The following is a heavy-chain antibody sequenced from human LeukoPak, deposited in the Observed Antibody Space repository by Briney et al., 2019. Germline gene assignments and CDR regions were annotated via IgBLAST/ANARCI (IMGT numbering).Heavy chain of an antibody. J-gene: IGHJ5*02. CDR1: GGSISSYY. CDR3: ARRYNWNYGWFDP. CDR2: IYYSGST. Sequence: SETLSLTCTVSGGSISSYYWRWIRQPPGKGLEWIGYIYYSGSTNYNPSLKSRVTISVDTSKNQFSLKLSSVTAADTAVYYCARRYNWNYGWFDPWGQGTLVTVSS. V-gene: IGHV4-59*01. D-gene: IGHD1-7*01.